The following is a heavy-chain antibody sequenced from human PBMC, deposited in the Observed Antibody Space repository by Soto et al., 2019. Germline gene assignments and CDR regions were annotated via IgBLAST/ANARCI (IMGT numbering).Heavy chain of an antibody. Sequence: GESLKISCRGSGYIFTSYWIGWVRQMPGKGLEWMGIIHGGDSNTRYSPSFEGQVTISTDKSISTAYLQWSSLKASDTAMYYCARRGTYSSGWDYWGQGTLVTVSS. D-gene: IGHD6-19*01. CDR1: GYIFTSYW. J-gene: IGHJ4*02. V-gene: IGHV5-51*01. CDR2: IHGGDSNT. CDR3: ARRGTYSSGWDY.